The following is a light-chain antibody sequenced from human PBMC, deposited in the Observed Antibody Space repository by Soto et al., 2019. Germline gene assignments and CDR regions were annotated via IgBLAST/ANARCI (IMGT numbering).Light chain of an antibody. Sequence: ETVLTQSPGTLSLSPGERATLSCRASQTIRSNYLAWYRQTPGQAPRLLIYGASNRATGIADRFSGSGSGTDVTLIISRLEPEDFARYYCQQYGSSPWTFGQGTKVEIK. CDR2: GAS. V-gene: IGKV3-20*01. J-gene: IGKJ1*01. CDR3: QQYGSSPWT. CDR1: QTIRSNY.